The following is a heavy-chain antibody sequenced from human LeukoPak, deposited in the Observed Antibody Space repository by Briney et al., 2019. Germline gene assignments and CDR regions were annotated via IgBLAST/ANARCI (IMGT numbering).Heavy chain of an antibody. J-gene: IGHJ1*01. D-gene: IGHD6-13*01. Sequence: GESLKISCKGSGYTFSSYWIGWLRQLPGKGLEWMGIIYPEDSDTRYSPSFQGQVSLSADKSLATAYLQWSSLKASDTAMYYCARGFGSTWLEYWGQGTLVTVSS. CDR3: ARGFGSTWLEY. CDR1: GYTFSSYW. CDR2: IYPEDSDT. V-gene: IGHV5-51*01.